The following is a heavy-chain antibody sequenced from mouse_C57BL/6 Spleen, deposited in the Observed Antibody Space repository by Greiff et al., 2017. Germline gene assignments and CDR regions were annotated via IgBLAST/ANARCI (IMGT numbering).Heavy chain of an antibody. CDR2: IDPADSET. CDR1: GYTFTSYW. V-gene: IGHV1-52*01. J-gene: IGHJ2*01. CDR3: ARRGNGCFDY. Sequence: QVQLQQPGAELVRPGSSVKLSCKASGYTFTSYWMHWVKQRPIQGLEWIGNIDPADSETHYNQKFKDKATLTVDKSSSTAYMQLSSLASEDSAVCYCARRGNGCFDYWGQGTTVTVSS.